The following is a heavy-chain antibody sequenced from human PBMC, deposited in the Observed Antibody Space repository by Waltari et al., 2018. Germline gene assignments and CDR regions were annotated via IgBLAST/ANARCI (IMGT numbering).Heavy chain of an antibody. CDR2: INGDGSGT. Sequence: EVQLVESGGGLVQPGGSLRLSCTASGFLFSPYWMHWVRQVPGEGLVCVSRINGDGSGTTYADSVKGRFTITRDNARNTLYLEINSVRTEDTGVYYCAREENYYYAMDVWGQGTAVTVSS. V-gene: IGHV3-74*01. CDR3: AREENYYYAMDV. CDR1: GFLFSPYW. J-gene: IGHJ6*02.